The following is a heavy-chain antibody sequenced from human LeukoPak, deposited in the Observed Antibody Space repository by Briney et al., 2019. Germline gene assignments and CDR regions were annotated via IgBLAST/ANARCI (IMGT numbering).Heavy chain of an antibody. J-gene: IGHJ4*02. CDR1: GGSFSGYY. Sequence: NPSETLSLTCAVYGGSFSGYYWSWIRQPPGKGLEWIGEINHSGSTNYNPSLKSRVTISVDTSKNQFSLKLSSVTAADTAVYYCARDPSSRRNYWGQGTLVTVSS. CDR3: ARDPSSRRNY. D-gene: IGHD1-1*01. CDR2: INHSGST. V-gene: IGHV4-34*01.